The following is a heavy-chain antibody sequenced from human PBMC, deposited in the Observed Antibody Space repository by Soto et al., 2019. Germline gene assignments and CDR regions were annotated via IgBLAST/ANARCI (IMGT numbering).Heavy chain of an antibody. CDR1: GFTFSSYA. CDR3: AKEVAVVAANPFDY. V-gene: IGHV3-23*01. Sequence: VGSLRLSCAASGFTFSSYAMSWARQAPGKGLEWVSGISGSGGNTYYADSVKGRFTISRDNSKNTLYLQMNSLGGEDTAVYYCAKEVAVVAANPFDYWGQGTPVTVSS. CDR2: ISGSGGNT. D-gene: IGHD2-15*01. J-gene: IGHJ4*02.